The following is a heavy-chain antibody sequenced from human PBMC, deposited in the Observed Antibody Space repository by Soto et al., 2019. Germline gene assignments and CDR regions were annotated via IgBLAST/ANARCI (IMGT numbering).Heavy chain of an antibody. J-gene: IGHJ5*02. CDR1: GFTFSSYA. CDR2: ISGSGGST. CDR3: AKDYKDGYYDYIWGSYRFDWFDP. V-gene: IGHV3-23*01. D-gene: IGHD3-16*02. Sequence: GGSLRLSCAASGFTFSSYAMSWVRQAPGKGLEWVSAISGSGGSTYYADSVKGRFTISIDNSKNTLYLQMKSLRAEDTAVYYCAKDYKDGYYDYIWGSYRFDWFDPWGQGTLVTVSS.